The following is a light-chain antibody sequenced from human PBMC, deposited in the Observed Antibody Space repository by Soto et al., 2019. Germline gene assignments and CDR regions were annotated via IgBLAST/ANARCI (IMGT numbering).Light chain of an antibody. Sequence: EIVMTQSPATLSVAPGERATLSCRASQSISNNLAWYQQKPGQAPRLLIFGASTSATGIPARFSGSGSGTEFPLTIISLQSEDSAVYYCQQHNGWPLTFGGGTKVEIK. CDR2: GAS. J-gene: IGKJ4*02. V-gene: IGKV3-15*01. CDR1: QSISNN. CDR3: QQHNGWPLT.